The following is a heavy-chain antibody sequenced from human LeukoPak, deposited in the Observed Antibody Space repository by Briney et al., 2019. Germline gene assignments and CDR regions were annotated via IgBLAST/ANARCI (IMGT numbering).Heavy chain of an antibody. CDR2: INHSGST. D-gene: IGHD6-13*01. CDR1: GGSFSGYY. Sequence: SETLSLTCAVYGGSFSGYYWSWIRQPPGKGLEWIGEINHSGSTNYNPSLKSRVTISVDTPKNQFSLKLSSVTAADTAVYYCAREGSSSGLLGFDYWGQGTLVTVSS. J-gene: IGHJ4*02. V-gene: IGHV4-34*01. CDR3: AREGSSSGLLGFDY.